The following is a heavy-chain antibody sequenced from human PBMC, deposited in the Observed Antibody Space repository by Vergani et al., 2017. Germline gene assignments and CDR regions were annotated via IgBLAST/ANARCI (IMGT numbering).Heavy chain of an antibody. CDR2: IIPILGIA. CDR3: ARETAAGSYDAFDS. D-gene: IGHD6-13*01. V-gene: IGHV1-69*09. CDR1: GYTFTSYY. Sequence: QVQLVQSGAEVKKPGASVKVSCKASGYTFTSYYMHWVRQAPGQGLEWMGRIIPILGIANYAQKFQGRVTITADKSTSTAYMELSSLRSEDTAVYYCARETAAGSYDAFDSWGQGTMVTVSS. J-gene: IGHJ3*02.